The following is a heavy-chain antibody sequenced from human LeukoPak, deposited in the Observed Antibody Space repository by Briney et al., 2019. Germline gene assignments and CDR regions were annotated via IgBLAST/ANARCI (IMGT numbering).Heavy chain of an antibody. D-gene: IGHD6-13*01. CDR2: ISSSGSAI. Sequence: GGSLRLSCAASGFTFSDYYMSWIRQAPGKGLEWVSYISSSGSAIYYADSVKGRFTISRDNAKKSLYLEVNSLRAEDTAVYYCARMNYSSSRSSLAFDIWGQGTMVTVSS. CDR3: ARMNYSSSRSSLAFDI. V-gene: IGHV3-11*01. CDR1: GFTFSDYY. J-gene: IGHJ3*02.